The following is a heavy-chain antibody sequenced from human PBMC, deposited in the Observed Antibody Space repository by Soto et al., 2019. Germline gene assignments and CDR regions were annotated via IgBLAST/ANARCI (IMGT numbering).Heavy chain of an antibody. J-gene: IGHJ4*02. V-gene: IGHV1-69*13. CDR3: ARERRIAVAGTFFDY. D-gene: IGHD6-19*01. CDR2: IIPIFGTA. Sequence: SVKVSCKASGGTFSSYAISWVRQAPGQGLEWMGGIIPIFGTANYAQKFQGRVTITADESTSTAYMELSSLRSEDTAVYYCARERRIAVAGTFFDYWGQGTLVTVSS. CDR1: GGTFSSYA.